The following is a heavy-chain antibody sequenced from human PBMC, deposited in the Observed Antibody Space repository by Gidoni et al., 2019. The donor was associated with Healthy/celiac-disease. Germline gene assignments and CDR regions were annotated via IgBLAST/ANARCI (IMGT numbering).Heavy chain of an antibody. D-gene: IGHD6-13*01. Sequence: EVQLVESGGGLARPGGSLRLSCAAPGFPFSHAWMSWVGQAPGKGLEGVGRIKSKTDGGTTDYAEPVKGRVTISRDDSKSTLFLQMIRLKTDDTAVYYCTATQRDSTIWYVRYWGQGTLVTVSS. CDR2: IKSKTDGGTT. CDR1: GFPFSHAW. J-gene: IGHJ1*01. V-gene: IGHV3-15*01. CDR3: TATQRDSTIWYVRY.